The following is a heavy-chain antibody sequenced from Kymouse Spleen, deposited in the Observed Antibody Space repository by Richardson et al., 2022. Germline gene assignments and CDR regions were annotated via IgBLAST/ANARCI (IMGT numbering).Heavy chain of an antibody. Sequence: QVQLQQWGAGLLKPSETLSLTCAVYGGSFSGYYWSWIRQPPGKGLEWIGEINHSGSTNYNPSLKSRVTISVDTSKNQFSLKLSSVTAADTAVYYCARVGITGTTGGSGSYEYYGMDVWGQGTTVTVSS. D-gene: IGHD1-7*01. CDR2: INHSGST. CDR3: ARVGITGTTGGSGSYEYYGMDV. V-gene: IGHV4-34*01. CDR1: GGSFSGYY. J-gene: IGHJ6*02.